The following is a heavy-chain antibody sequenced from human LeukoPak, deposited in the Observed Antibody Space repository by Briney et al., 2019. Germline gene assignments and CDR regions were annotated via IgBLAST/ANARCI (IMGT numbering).Heavy chain of an antibody. D-gene: IGHD3-10*01. J-gene: IGHJ4*02. V-gene: IGHV1-18*04. CDR1: GYTFTSYG. CDR3: ARDQGWFGESAAKDY. CDR2: ISAYNGIT. Sequence: ASVKVSCKASGYTFTSYGISWVRQAPGQGLEWMGWISAYNGITNYAQKLQGRVTMTTDTSTSTAYMELRSLRSDDTAVYYCARDQGWFGESAAKDYWGQGTLVTVSS.